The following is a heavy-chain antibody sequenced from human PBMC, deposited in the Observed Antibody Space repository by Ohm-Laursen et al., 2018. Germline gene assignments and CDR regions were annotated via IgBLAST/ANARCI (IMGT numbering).Heavy chain of an antibody. J-gene: IGHJ4*02. V-gene: IGHV4-38-2*01. Sequence: TLSLTCAVSGYSISSGYYWGWIRQPPGKGLEWIGSIYHSGSTYYNPSLKSRVTISVDTSKNQFSLKLSSVTAADTAVYYCASSGAIFGVVGPSYYFDYWGQGTLVTVSS. CDR2: IYHSGST. CDR3: ASSGAIFGVVGPSYYFDY. CDR1: GYSISSGYY. D-gene: IGHD3-3*01.